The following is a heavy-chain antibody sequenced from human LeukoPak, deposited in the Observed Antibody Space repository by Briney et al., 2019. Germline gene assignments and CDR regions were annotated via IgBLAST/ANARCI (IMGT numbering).Heavy chain of an antibody. Sequence: GGSLRLSCAASGFTFSSYSMNWLRQAPGKGLEWLSYISSSSSTMYYADSVKGRFTISRDNAKNSLYLQMNSLRAEDTAVYYCARDPIGQQLRGYWGQGTLVTVSS. D-gene: IGHD6-13*01. CDR2: ISSSSSTM. J-gene: IGHJ4*02. CDR1: GFTFSSYS. V-gene: IGHV3-48*04. CDR3: ARDPIGQQLRGY.